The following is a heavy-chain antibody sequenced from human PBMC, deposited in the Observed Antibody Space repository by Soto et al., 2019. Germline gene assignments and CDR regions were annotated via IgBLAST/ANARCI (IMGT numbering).Heavy chain of an antibody. V-gene: IGHV5-10-1*01. J-gene: IGHJ4*02. D-gene: IGHD3-22*01. CDR1: GYSFPNNW. Sequence: GECLTISCKGSGYSFPNNWITWVLQMPGKGLEWMGRIDLTDSYTIYSPSFQCHISFSADRSINTTYLHWSSLRASDTSMYYCARHGGAHYLSSGYNYALDYWGQGTTVTVSS. CDR2: IDLTDSYT. CDR3: ARHGGAHYLSSGYNYALDY.